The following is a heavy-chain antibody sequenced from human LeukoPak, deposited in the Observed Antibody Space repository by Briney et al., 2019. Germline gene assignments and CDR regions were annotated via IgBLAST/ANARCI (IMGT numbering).Heavy chain of an antibody. CDR1: GFTFSSYS. J-gene: IGHJ4*02. V-gene: IGHV3-21*01. CDR3: ARVGYYDSSGYYYVFDY. D-gene: IGHD3-22*01. CDR2: ISSSSSYI. Sequence: PGGSLRLSCAASGFTFSSYSMNWVGQAPGKGLEWVSSISSSSSYIYYADSVKGRFTISRDNAKNSLYLQMNSLRAEDTAVYYCARVGYYDSSGYYYVFDYWGQGTLVTVSS.